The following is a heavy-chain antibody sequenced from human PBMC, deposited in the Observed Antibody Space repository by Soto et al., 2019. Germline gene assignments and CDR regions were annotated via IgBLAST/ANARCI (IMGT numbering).Heavy chain of an antibody. J-gene: IGHJ3*02. D-gene: IGHD2-15*01. CDR3: TIGSWSGEVFDI. CDR2: IIPMLAIA. V-gene: IGHV1-69*02. Sequence: QVQLVQSGAEVKKPGSSVKVPCKDSGGTFSTYTMFWVRQAPGQGLEWMGRIIPMLAIANYAQKFQDRVTITADKSTSTAYMELSSLTSEDTALYYCTIGSWSGEVFDIWGQGTMVTVSS. CDR1: GGTFSTYT.